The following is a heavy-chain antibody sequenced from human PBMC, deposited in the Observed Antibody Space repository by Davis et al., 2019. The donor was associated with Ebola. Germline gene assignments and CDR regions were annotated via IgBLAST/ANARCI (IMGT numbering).Heavy chain of an antibody. CDR2: ISSSGSTI. D-gene: IGHD3-22*01. CDR1: GFTFSDYY. J-gene: IGHJ3*02. V-gene: IGHV3-11*01. Sequence: GESLKISCAASGFTFSDYYMSWIRQAPGKGLEWVSYISSSGSTIYYADSVKGRFTISRDNAKNSLYLQMNSLRAEDTAVYYCASLNYYDSSGYYSFGAFDIWGQGTMVTVSS. CDR3: ASLNYYDSSGYYSFGAFDI.